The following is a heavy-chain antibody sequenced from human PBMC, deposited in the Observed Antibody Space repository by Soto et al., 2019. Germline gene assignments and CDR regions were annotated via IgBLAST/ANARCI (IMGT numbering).Heavy chain of an antibody. CDR1: GFTFSSYA. CDR3: ARDGHYFDSSGNDAFDI. D-gene: IGHD3-22*01. Sequence: QVQLVESGGGVVQPGRSLRLSCAASGFTFSSYAMHWVRQAPGKGLEWVAVISYEGSNKYYADSVEGRFTISRDNSKNPLFLQMNSLRAEDTTVYYCARDGHYFDSSGNDAFDIWGQGTMVTVSS. V-gene: IGHV3-30-3*01. CDR2: ISYEGSNK. J-gene: IGHJ3*02.